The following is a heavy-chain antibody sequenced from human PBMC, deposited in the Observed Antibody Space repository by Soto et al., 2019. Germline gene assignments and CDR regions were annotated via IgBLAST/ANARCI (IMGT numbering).Heavy chain of an antibody. D-gene: IGHD2-2*01. J-gene: IGHJ6*02. CDR1: GFTFSSYA. CDR2: ISYDGSNK. Sequence: QVQLVESGGGVVQPGRSLRLSCAASGFTFSSYAMHWVRQAPGKGLEWVAVISYDGSNKYYADSVKGRFTISRDNSKNTLYLQMNSLRAEDTAVYYCARALYCSSTGCYDGRYYYCGMDVWGQGTTVTVSS. CDR3: ARALYCSSTGCYDGRYYYCGMDV. V-gene: IGHV3-30-3*01.